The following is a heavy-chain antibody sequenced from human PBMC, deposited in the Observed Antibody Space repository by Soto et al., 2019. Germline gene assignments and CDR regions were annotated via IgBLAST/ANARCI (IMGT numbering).Heavy chain of an antibody. V-gene: IGHV3-33*08. CDR2: IWYDGNSK. CDR3: ARENYYDTSGLDY. CDR1: GFTFSSYS. J-gene: IGHJ4*02. D-gene: IGHD3-22*01. Sequence: PGGSLRLSCAASGFTFSSYSMNWVRQAPGKGLEWVAGIWYDGNSKYYEDSVKGRFTISRDNSKNTLYLEMNSLRGDDTAVYYCARENYYDTSGLDYWGQGTLVTVSS.